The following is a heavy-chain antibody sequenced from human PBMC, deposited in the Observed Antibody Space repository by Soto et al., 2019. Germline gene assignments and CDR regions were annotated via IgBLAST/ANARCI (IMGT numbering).Heavy chain of an antibody. Sequence: GGSLRLSCAASGFTFSSYAMSWVRQAPGKGLEWVSAISGSGGSTYYADSVKGRFTISRDNSKNTLYLQMNSLRAEDTAVYYCAGCPWLLPYYYYYYMDVWGKGTAVTVSS. D-gene: IGHD3-22*01. V-gene: IGHV3-23*01. CDR2: ISGSGGST. CDR1: GFTFSSYA. J-gene: IGHJ6*03. CDR3: AGCPWLLPYYYYYYMDV.